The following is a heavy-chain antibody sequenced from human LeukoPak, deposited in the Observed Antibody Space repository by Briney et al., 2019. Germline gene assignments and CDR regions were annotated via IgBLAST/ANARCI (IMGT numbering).Heavy chain of an antibody. Sequence: GSLRLSCAASGFTFSSNGMNWVRQAPGKGLEWIGYIYYSGSTNYNPSLKSRVTISVDTSKNQFSLKLSSVTVADTAVYYCARRRWYYYDSWGQGTLVTVSS. CDR3: ARRRWYYYDS. CDR1: GFTFSSNG. V-gene: IGHV4-59*08. D-gene: IGHD3-22*01. J-gene: IGHJ4*02. CDR2: IYYSGST.